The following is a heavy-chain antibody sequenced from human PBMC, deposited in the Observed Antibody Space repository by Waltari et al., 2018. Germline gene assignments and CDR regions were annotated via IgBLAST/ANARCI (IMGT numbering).Heavy chain of an antibody. Sequence: EVQLVESGGGLVQPGGSLRLSCEASGFTLSRSYMHWVRQVPGKGLVWVSRINTDGSSANYADSVKGRFTISRDNGKNTLYLQMNSLRAEDTAVYYCARDGGGNGYIHYWGQGTLVTVSS. CDR1: GFTLSRSY. CDR2: INTDGSSA. D-gene: IGHD3-16*01. CDR3: ARDGGGNGYIHY. V-gene: IGHV3-74*01. J-gene: IGHJ4*02.